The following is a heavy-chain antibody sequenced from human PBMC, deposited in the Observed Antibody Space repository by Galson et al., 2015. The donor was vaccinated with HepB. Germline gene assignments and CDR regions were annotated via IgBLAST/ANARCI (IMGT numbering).Heavy chain of an antibody. V-gene: IGHV3-9*01. J-gene: IGHJ4*02. CDR3: ARDISFEQLPWNFDF. CDR2: ISWNSGNI. D-gene: IGHD6-6*01. Sequence: SLRLSCAASGFTFDDYAMHWVRQAPGEGLEWVSGISWNSGNIRYADSVKGRFTISRDNAKNSLYLQMNSLRAEDTALYYCARDISFEQLPWNFDFWGQGTLVTVSS. CDR1: GFTFDDYA.